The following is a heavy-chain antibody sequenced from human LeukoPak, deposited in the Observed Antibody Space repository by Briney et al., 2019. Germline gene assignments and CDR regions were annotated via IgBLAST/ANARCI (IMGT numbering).Heavy chain of an antibody. CDR1: GYTFTGYY. J-gene: IGHJ6*03. CDR3: ASDLMDYSNPMDV. CDR2: INPNSGGT. V-gene: IGHV1-2*02. Sequence: SSVKVSCKASGYTFTGYYMHWVRQAPGQGLEWMGWINPNSGGTNYAQKFQGRVTMTRDTSISTAYMELSRLRSDDTAVYYCASDLMDYSNPMDVWGKGTTVTVSS. D-gene: IGHD4-11*01.